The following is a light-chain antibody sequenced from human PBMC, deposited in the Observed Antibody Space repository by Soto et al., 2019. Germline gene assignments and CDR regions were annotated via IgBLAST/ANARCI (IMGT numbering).Light chain of an antibody. CDR1: QSVSSSY. CDR2: GAS. V-gene: IGKV3-20*01. J-gene: IGKJ1*01. CDR3: QQYDISPWT. Sequence: EIVLTQSPGTLSLSPGERATLSCRASQSVSSSYLAWYQQKPGQAPRLLIYGASSRATGIPDRFSGSGSGTDFTLTISRLEPEDFAVYYCQQYDISPWTFGQGTKMEIK.